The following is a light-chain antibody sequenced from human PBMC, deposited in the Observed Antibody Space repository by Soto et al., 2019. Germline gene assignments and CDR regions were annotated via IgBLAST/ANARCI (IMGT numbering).Light chain of an antibody. V-gene: IGLV2-14*01. J-gene: IGLJ1*01. CDR2: ERS. Sequence: QSALTQPASVSGSPGQSVTISCTGTSSDVGGYNYVSWYPQHPGKPPNLVIYERSTGPSGVSNGFSCSKSGNTASLTISGHQGEDEADYYCSSYTSSSTPVFGTGTKVTVL. CDR3: SSYTSSSTPV. CDR1: SSDVGGYNY.